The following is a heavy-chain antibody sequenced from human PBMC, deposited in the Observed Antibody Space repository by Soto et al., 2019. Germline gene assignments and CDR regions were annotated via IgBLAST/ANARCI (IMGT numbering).Heavy chain of an antibody. CDR3: VKERYGSGRYSYFDY. Sequence: QSGGSLRLSCAPAGFTFTTYAIAWVRQAPGKGLEWISDIAVDGGNIKYAESVKGRFIISRDNCKNTLYSQMNNLRAEDTATYYCVKERYGSGRYSYFDYWGQRT. CDR1: GFTFTTYA. J-gene: IGHJ4*02. D-gene: IGHD3-10*01. CDR2: IAVDGGNI. V-gene: IGHV3-23*01.